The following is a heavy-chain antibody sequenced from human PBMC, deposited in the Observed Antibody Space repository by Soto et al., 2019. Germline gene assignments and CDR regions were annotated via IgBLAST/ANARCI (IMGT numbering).Heavy chain of an antibody. J-gene: IGHJ5*02. V-gene: IGHV4-39*01. CDR1: GGSISTSRSY. Sequence: QLQLLESGPGLVKASETLSLTCNVSGGSISTSRSYWAWIRQPPGKGLEWLANIFYSGSTHYNPSLASRVTVSVDTSKNEFSLKLRSVTAADTAVYYCARQPTTGDTDLWFDPWGQGTLVTVSS. CDR3: ARQPTTGDTDLWFDP. CDR2: IFYSGST. D-gene: IGHD2-21*01.